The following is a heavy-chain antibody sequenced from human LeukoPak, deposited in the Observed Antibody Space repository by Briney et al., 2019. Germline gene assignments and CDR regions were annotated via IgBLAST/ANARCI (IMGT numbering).Heavy chain of an antibody. V-gene: IGHV1-3*01. CDR3: ARDSGYDCFDP. Sequence: KFQGRVTITRDTSASTAYMELSSLRPEDTAVYYCARDSGYDCFDPWGQGTLVTVSP. D-gene: IGHD5-12*01. J-gene: IGHJ5*02.